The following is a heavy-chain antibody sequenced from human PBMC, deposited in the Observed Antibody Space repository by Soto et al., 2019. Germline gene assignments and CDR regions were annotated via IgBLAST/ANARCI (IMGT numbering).Heavy chain of an antibody. Sequence: QVQLVQSGAEVKKPGSSVKVSCKASVGTFSSYAISWVRQAPGQGLEWMGGIIPIFGTANYAQKFQGRVTITADESTSTAYMELSSLRSEDTAVYYCARGGVVRGVIFASFDYWGQGTLVTVSS. CDR2: IIPIFGTA. CDR1: VGTFSSYA. V-gene: IGHV1-69*01. CDR3: ARGGVVRGVIFASFDY. D-gene: IGHD3-10*01. J-gene: IGHJ4*02.